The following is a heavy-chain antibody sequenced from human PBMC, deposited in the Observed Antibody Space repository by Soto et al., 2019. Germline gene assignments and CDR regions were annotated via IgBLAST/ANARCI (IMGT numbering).Heavy chain of an antibody. CDR3: AKMTSDSYGRNYGLDV. Sequence: EVHLLESGGGLIKPGGSLRLSCAGSGFSFSSYAMSWVRQGPEKGLEWVSALSDSGVSPYYADSVKGRFTISRDNSRNMLYLQMDRLRVENTALYYCAKMTSDSYGRNYGLDVWGQGTTFTVSS. D-gene: IGHD5-18*01. J-gene: IGHJ6*02. CDR1: GFSFSSYA. CDR2: LSDSGVSP. V-gene: IGHV3-23*01.